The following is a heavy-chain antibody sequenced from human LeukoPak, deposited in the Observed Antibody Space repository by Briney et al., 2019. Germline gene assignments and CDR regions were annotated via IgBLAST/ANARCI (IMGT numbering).Heavy chain of an antibody. CDR3: AKDLPDYGDYIEGY. Sequence: GGSLRRSCAASGFTFSSFARSWVPQAPGKGLEWVSTISGSGGSTNYADSVKGRFTFSRDNSKNTLYLQMNSLRAEDTAVYYCAKDLPDYGDYIEGYWGQGTLVTVSS. D-gene: IGHD4-17*01. V-gene: IGHV3-23*01. CDR1: GFTFSSFA. CDR2: ISGSGGST. J-gene: IGHJ4*02.